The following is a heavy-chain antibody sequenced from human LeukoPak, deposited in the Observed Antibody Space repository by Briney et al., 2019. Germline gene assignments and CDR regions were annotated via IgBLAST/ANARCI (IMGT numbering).Heavy chain of an antibody. CDR2: ISSSGSTI. CDR3: ARDPVYYDRFDY. V-gene: IGHV3-11*04. CDR1: GFTFSDYY. J-gene: IGHJ4*02. Sequence: PGGSLRLSCAASGFTFSDYYMSWIRQAPGKGLEWVSYISSSGSTIYYADSVKGRFTISRDNPKNSLYLQMNSLRAEDTAVYYCARDPVYYDRFDYWGQGTLVTVSS. D-gene: IGHD3-3*01.